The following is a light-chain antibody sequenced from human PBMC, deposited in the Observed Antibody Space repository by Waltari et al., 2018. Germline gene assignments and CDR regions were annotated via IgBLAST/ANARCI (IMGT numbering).Light chain of an antibody. CDR3: QKYVNLPAT. CDR2: DAS. Sequence: EIVLTQSPRTLPLSPGERATLSCRASQSVGRYLAWYQQKPGQAPRLLIYDASTRATGIPDRFSGSGSGTDFSLTISRLESEDFAVYYCQKYVNLPATFGQGTKVEIK. CDR1: QSVGRY. V-gene: IGKV3-20*01. J-gene: IGKJ1*01.